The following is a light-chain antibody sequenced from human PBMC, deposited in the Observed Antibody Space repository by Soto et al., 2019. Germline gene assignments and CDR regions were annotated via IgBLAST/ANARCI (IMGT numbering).Light chain of an antibody. Sequence: EIVLTQSPATLSLSPGERASLSCRASQSVSNHLAWYQQKPGQAPSLVIYDASKRATGIPARFSGSGSGTDFTLIISSLEPEDFAVYYCQQRSNWLSFGGGTRVEIK. V-gene: IGKV3-11*01. CDR3: QQRSNWLS. CDR2: DAS. J-gene: IGKJ4*01. CDR1: QSVSNH.